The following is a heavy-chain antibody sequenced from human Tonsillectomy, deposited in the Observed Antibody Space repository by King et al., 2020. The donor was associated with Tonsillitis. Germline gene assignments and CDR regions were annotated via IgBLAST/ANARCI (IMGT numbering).Heavy chain of an antibody. Sequence: VQLVESGGGLVQPGGSLKLSCTASGFIFSGSTMLWVRQASGKGLEWVGRIRSKANSYATAYAASVKGRFTLSRDDSKNTAYLQMNSLKTEDTAVYYCSLTKPGYSGGWYWGQGTLVTVSS. CDR1: GFIFSGST. CDR3: SLTKPGYSGGWY. CDR2: IRSKANSYAT. J-gene: IGHJ4*02. V-gene: IGHV3-73*02. D-gene: IGHD6-19*01.